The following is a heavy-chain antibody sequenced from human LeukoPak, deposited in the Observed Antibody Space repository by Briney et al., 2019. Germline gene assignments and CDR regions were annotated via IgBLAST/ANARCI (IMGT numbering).Heavy chain of an antibody. CDR1: GGSFSDYY. CDR3: ARGPSTYNYAYYFYMDV. CDR2: INHSGST. Sequence: PPEALSLTRAVYGGSFSDYYWTGIRPPPGRGLEWMGEINHSGSTNYNPSLQSRITISVDTSKNQFSLKLRSVTAADTAVYYCARGPSTYNYAYYFYMDVWGKGTTVTVSS. V-gene: IGHV4-34*01. D-gene: IGHD5-18*01. J-gene: IGHJ6*03.